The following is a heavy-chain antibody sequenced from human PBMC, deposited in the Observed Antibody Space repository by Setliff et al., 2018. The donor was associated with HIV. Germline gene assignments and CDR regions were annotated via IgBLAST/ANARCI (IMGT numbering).Heavy chain of an antibody. V-gene: IGHV1-69-2*01. D-gene: IGHD1-26*01. CDR2: VDPEDGET. J-gene: IGHJ4*02. Sequence: VPVTRMGSPSTLASSYMDWVQQDPGKGFQWMGLVDPEDGETIYAEKFQGRVTITADTSTDTAYMELSSPRSEDTGVYYCAKEVPYSGSYSHRRSFDYWGQGPLVTVSS. CDR3: AKEVPYSGSYSHRRSFDY. CDR1: PSTLASSY.